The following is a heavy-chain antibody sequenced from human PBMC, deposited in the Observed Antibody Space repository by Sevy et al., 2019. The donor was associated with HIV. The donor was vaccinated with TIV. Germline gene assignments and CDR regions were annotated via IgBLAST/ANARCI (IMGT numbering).Heavy chain of an antibody. Sequence: GGSLRLSCAASGFTFSDYYMGWVRHAPGKGLEWVANINQDGSRKNYGDSVKGRFTISRDNTKNSLFLQMNRLRVDDTAVYYCARELWPGDYWGQGTLVTVSS. CDR2: INQDGSRK. CDR1: GFTFSDYY. J-gene: IGHJ4*02. D-gene: IGHD2-21*01. CDR3: ARELWPGDY. V-gene: IGHV3-7*01.